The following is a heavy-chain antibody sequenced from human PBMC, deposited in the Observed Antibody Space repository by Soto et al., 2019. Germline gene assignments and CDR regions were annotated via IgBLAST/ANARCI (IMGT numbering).Heavy chain of an antibody. CDR2: IIPILGIA. CDR3: ARGPLTTVTTGSLAFDI. CDR1: GGTFSSYT. V-gene: IGHV1-69*02. D-gene: IGHD4-17*01. Sequence: SVKVSCKASGGTFSSYTISWVRQAPGRGLEWMGRIIPILGIANYAQKFQGRVTITADKSTSTAYMELSSLRSEDTAVYYCARGPLTTVTTGSLAFDIWGKGTMVTVSS. J-gene: IGHJ3*02.